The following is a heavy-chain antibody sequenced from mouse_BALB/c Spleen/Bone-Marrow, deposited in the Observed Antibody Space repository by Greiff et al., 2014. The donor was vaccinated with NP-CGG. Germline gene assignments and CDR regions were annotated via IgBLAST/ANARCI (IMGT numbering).Heavy chain of an antibody. CDR2: INPGSSTI. CDR3: AGLGYYGYFAY. V-gene: IGHV4-2*02. CDR1: GFDFSGYW. Sequence: EVQLQQSGGGLVQPGGSLILSCAASGFDFSGYWMSWARQAPGKGQEWIGEINPGSSTINYTPSLKDKFIISRDNAKKTLYLQINKVRSEDTALYYCAGLGYYGYFAYWGQGTTLTVSS. J-gene: IGHJ2*01. D-gene: IGHD1-1*01.